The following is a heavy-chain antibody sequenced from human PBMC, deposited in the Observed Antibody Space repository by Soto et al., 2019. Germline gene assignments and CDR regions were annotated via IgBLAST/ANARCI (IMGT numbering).Heavy chain of an antibody. J-gene: IGHJ6*03. V-gene: IGHV3-73*02. CDR2: IRSKANSYAT. Sequence: EVQLVESGGGWVQPGGSLKLSCAASGFTFSGSAMHWVRRASGKGLEWVGRIRSKANSYATAYAASVKGRFTISRDDSKNTAYLQMNSLKTEDTAVYYCTRKDYYYYYYMDVWGKGTTVTVSS. CDR1: GFTFSGSA. CDR3: TRKDYYYYYYMDV.